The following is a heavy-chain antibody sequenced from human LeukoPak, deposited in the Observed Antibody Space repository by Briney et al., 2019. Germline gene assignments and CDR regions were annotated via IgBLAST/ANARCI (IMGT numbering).Heavy chain of an antibody. CDR1: RFTFSSYG. D-gene: IGHD6-19*01. CDR2: INTAGDT. J-gene: IGHJ4*02. CDR3: TRAPPGSGWLIDN. V-gene: IGHV3-13*04. Sequence: PGRSLRLSCAASRFTFSSYGMLWVRQATGKGLEWVSAINTAGDTFYSGSVRGRFTISRENAKNSFYLQMNSLRAGDTAVYYCTRAPPGSGWLIDNWGQGTLVSVSS.